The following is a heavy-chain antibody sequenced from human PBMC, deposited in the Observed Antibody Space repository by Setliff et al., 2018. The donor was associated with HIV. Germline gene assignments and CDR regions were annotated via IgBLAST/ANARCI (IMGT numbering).Heavy chain of an antibody. CDR2: IHHTGYI. D-gene: IGHD4-17*01. J-gene: IGHJ4*02. CDR3: ARFEVTTVTTRDY. Sequence: SETLSLTCAVYGGSSSDYYWNWIRQPPGKGLEWIGEIHHTGYINYHPSFKSRVTISLDTSRNQFSLKLRSVTAADTAVYYCARFEVTTVTTRDYWGQGTLVTVSS. V-gene: IGHV4-34*01. CDR1: GGSSSDYY.